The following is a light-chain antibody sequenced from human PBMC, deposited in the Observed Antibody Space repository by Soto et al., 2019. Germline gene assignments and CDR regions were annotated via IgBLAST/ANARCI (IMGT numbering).Light chain of an antibody. J-gene: IGKJ3*01. V-gene: IGKV3-11*01. CDR1: QNIGNF. CDR2: DAS. Sequence: EIVLTQSPSNMSLSPGERATLSCRASQNIGNFLAWYQHKPGQAPRLLIYDASKSATGIPARFSGSGSGTDFTLTISSLEPADFAVYYCQQRTTWPPLFAFGPGTRVDIK. CDR3: QQRTTWPPLFA.